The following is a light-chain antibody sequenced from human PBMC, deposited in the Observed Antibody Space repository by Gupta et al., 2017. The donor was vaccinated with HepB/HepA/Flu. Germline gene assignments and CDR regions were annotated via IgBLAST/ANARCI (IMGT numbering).Light chain of an antibody. CDR1: QSGLYSSSNVNY. CDR2: RAS. CDR3: QQYDNLPNT. Sequence: DTVMTQSPDSLAVSLGERATINCKSSQSGLYSSSNVNYLAWYQQKPGQPPKLLINRASTRESGVPDRFSGRGSGTDFTLTISSLQAEDMAVYYCQQYDNLPNTFGQGTRVAIK. V-gene: IGKV4-1*01. J-gene: IGKJ1*01.